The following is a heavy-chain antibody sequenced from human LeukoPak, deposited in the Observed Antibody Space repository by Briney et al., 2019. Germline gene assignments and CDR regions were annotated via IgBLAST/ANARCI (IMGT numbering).Heavy chain of an antibody. V-gene: IGHV1-46*01. D-gene: IGHD1-14*01. Sequence: ASLTVSCTPSGYTFTNYYLHWARQAPGQGLEWMGIINPSGGSTTYAQKFQGRVTMTRDTSTSTVYMELSSLRSEDTAVYYCARDRPPNHFDYWGQGTLVTISS. CDR2: INPSGGST. J-gene: IGHJ4*02. CDR3: ARDRPPNHFDY. CDR1: GYTFTNYY.